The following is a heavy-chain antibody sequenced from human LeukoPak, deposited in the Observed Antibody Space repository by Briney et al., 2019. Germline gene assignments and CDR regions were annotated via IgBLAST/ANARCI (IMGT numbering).Heavy chain of an antibody. Sequence: GGSLRLSCAASGFTFSSHWMRWVRQAPGKGLVWVSRIDSDGRITTYADSVKGRFTISRDNAKNTLYLQMNTLRDKDTAVYYCARDYNWNPPDYWGQGTLVTVSS. V-gene: IGHV3-74*01. CDR2: IDSDGRIT. J-gene: IGHJ4*02. D-gene: IGHD1-1*01. CDR3: ARDYNWNPPDY. CDR1: GFTFSSHW.